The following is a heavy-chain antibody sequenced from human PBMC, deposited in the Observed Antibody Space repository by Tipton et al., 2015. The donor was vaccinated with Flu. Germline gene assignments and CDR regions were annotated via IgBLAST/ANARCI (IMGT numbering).Heavy chain of an antibody. CDR1: SGSFSGYF. D-gene: IGHD2-2*01. Sequence: TLSLTCAVYSGSFSGYFWSWIRQSPGEGLEWIGEINDRGTINYNPSLKGRVTMSVDTSKSQFSLRLTSVTAADTAVYYCARDAPKYAVPVPKMDVWGQGP. V-gene: IGHV4-34*01. J-gene: IGHJ6*02. CDR2: INDRGTI. CDR3: ARDAPKYAVPVPKMDV.